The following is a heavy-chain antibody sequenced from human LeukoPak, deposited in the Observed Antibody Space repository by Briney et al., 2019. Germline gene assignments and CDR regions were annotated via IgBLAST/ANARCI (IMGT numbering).Heavy chain of an antibody. CDR1: GGSISSYY. Sequence: PSETLSLTCTVSGGSISSYYWSWIRQPPGKGLEWIGYIYYSGSTNYNPSLKSRVTISVDTSKNQFSLKLSSVTAADTAVYYCASPSLYCSSTNCLYYYYGMDVWGQGTTVTVSS. D-gene: IGHD2-2*01. V-gene: IGHV4-59*12. J-gene: IGHJ6*02. CDR2: IYYSGST. CDR3: ASPSLYCSSTNCLYYYYGMDV.